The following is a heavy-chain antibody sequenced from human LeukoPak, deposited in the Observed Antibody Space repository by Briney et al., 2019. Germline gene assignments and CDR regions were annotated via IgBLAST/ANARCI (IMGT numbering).Heavy chain of an antibody. Sequence: GESLKISCKGSGYSFTSFWIAWVRQMPGKGLEWMGFIYPGDSDTRYSPSFQGQVTISADKSISTAYLQWSSLKASDTAMYYCARLKSIAAAGPQALDWSFDLWGRGTLVTVSS. CDR3: ARLKSIAAAGPQALDWSFDL. V-gene: IGHV5-51*01. CDR1: GYSFTSFW. J-gene: IGHJ2*01. CDR2: IYPGDSDT. D-gene: IGHD6-13*01.